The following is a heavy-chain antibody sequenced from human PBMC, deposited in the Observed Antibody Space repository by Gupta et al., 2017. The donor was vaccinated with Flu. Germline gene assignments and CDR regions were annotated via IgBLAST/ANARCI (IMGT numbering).Heavy chain of an antibody. CDR3: AGTYYYDSSGYYYPGL. J-gene: IGHJ4*02. CDR2: INHSGST. D-gene: IGHD3-22*01. CDR1: GGSFSGYY. Sequence: QVQLQQWGAGLLKPSETLSLTCAVYGGSFSGYYWSWIRQPPGKGLEWIGEINHSGSTNYNPSLKSRVTISVDTSKNQFSLKLSSVTAADTAVYYCAGTYYYDSSGYYYPGLWGQGTLVTVSS. V-gene: IGHV4-34*01.